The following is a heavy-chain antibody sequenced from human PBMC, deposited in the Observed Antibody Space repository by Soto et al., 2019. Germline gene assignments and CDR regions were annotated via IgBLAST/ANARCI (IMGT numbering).Heavy chain of an antibody. CDR1: GGSISSSSYY. D-gene: IGHD3-9*01. V-gene: IGHV4-39*01. CDR3: ASELYYDILTGYTRDYYYYMDV. J-gene: IGHJ6*03. Sequence: SETLSLTCTVSGGSISSSSYYWDWIRQPPGKGLEWIGSIYYSGSTYYNPSLKSRVTISVDTSKNQFSLKLSSVTAADTAVYYCASELYYDILTGYTRDYYYYMDVWGKGTTVTVS. CDR2: IYYSGST.